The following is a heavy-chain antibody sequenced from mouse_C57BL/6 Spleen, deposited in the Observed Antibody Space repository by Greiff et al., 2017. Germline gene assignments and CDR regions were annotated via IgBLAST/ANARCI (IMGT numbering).Heavy chain of an antibody. CDR3: AREGLGRWFAY. V-gene: IGHV1-85*01. Sequence: VQLQQSGPELVKPGASVKLSCKASGYTFTSYDINWVKQRPGQGLEWIGWIYPRDGSTKYNEKLKGKATLPVDTSSSTAYMELHSLTSEDSAVYFCAREGLGRWFAYWGQGTLVTVSA. CDR1: GYTFTSYD. D-gene: IGHD4-1*01. J-gene: IGHJ3*01. CDR2: IYPRDGST.